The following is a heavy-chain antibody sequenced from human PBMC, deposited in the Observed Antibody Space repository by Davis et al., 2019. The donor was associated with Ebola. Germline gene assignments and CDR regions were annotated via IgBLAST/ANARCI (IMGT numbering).Heavy chain of an antibody. Sequence: ASVKVSCKASGYTFTSYAMHWVRQAPGQRLEWMGWINAGNGNTKYSQKFQGRVTITRDTSASTAYMELSSLRSEDTAVYYCASPLMVRGVVDYWGQGTLVTVSS. CDR2: INAGNGNT. D-gene: IGHD3-10*01. CDR1: GYTFTSYA. CDR3: ASPLMVRGVVDY. J-gene: IGHJ4*02. V-gene: IGHV1-3*01.